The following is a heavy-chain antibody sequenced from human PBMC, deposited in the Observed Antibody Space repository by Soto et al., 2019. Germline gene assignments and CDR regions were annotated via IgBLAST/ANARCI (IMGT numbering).Heavy chain of an antibody. CDR2: IIPILGIA. CDR3: ARQTTVTTFIDD. CDR1: GGTFSSYT. D-gene: IGHD4-17*01. V-gene: IGHV1-69*02. J-gene: IGHJ4*02. Sequence: QVQLVQSGAEVKKPGSSVKVSCKASGGTFSSYTISWVRQAPGQGLEWMGRIIPILGIANYAQKFQGRVTITADKSTITAYMELSSLRSEDTAVYYCARQTTVTTFIDDWGQGTLVTVSS.